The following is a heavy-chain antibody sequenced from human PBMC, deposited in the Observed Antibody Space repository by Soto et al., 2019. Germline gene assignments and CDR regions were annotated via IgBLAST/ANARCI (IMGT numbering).Heavy chain of an antibody. V-gene: IGHV1-46*01. CDR1: GYTFTSYY. CDR3: ARDRSLDIVPNAFDI. J-gene: IGHJ3*02. Sequence: QVQLVQSGAEVKKPGASVKVSCKASGYTFTSYYMHWVRQAPGQGLEWMGIINPRGGRTSYAQKFQGRVTMTGDPSTCTVYMELSSLRSEDTAVYYCARDRSLDIVPNAFDISGEGRMVTVSS. D-gene: IGHD5-12*01. CDR2: INPRGGRT.